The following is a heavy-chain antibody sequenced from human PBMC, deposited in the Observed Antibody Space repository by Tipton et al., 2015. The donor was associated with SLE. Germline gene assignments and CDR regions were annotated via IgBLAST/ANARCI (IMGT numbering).Heavy chain of an antibody. D-gene: IGHD6-19*01. CDR2: IYHSGGT. CDR1: GGSISSHY. CDR3: ARGGSVPGTRHWFDP. V-gene: IGHV4-59*11. J-gene: IGHJ5*02. Sequence: TLSLTCTVSGGSISSHYWGWIRQPPGKGLEWIGYIYHSGGTYYNPSLKSRVTISVDRSKNQFSLKLSSVTAAATAVYDCARGGSVPGTRHWFDPWGQGTLVTVSA.